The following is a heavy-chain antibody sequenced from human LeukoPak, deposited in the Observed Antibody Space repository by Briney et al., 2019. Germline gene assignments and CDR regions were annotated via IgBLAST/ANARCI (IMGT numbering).Heavy chain of an antibody. Sequence: GGSLRLSCAASGFTFSSYSMNWVRQAPGKGLEWVSSISSSSSYIYYADSVKGRFTISRGNAKNSLYLQMNSLRAEDTAVYYCARDLLGYCSGGSCFWGQGTLVTVSS. V-gene: IGHV3-21*01. CDR3: ARDLLGYCSGGSCF. D-gene: IGHD2-15*01. CDR2: ISSSSSYI. J-gene: IGHJ4*02. CDR1: GFTFSSYS.